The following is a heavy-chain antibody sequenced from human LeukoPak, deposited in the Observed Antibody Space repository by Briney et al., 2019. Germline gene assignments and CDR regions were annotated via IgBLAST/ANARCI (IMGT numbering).Heavy chain of an antibody. CDR3: ARRYCGSISCYLDF. D-gene: IGHD2-2*01. J-gene: IGHJ4*02. CDR2: IHHSGST. CDR1: GYSMSSGHY. Sequence: SESLSLTCAVSGYSMSSGHYWGWIRQPPAKGLEWIGSIHHSGSTYYNPPLKSRVTISVDTSNNKFSLKLSSVTAADTAVYYCARRYCGSISCYLDFWAQGTLVTVSS. V-gene: IGHV4-38-2*01.